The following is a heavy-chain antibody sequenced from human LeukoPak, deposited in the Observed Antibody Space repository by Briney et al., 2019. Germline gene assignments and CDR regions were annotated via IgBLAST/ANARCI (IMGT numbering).Heavy chain of an antibody. CDR1: GASISDYY. CDR2: IYTSGST. CDR3: ARASYYDPPRAYYYYMDV. V-gene: IGHV4-4*09. J-gene: IGHJ6*03. Sequence: SETLSLTCTVSGASISDYYWSWIRQPPGKELEWIGYIYTSGSTNYNPSLKSRVTISVDTSKNQFSLKLSSVTAADTAVYYCARASYYDPPRAYYYYMDVWGKGTTVTVSS. D-gene: IGHD3-3*01.